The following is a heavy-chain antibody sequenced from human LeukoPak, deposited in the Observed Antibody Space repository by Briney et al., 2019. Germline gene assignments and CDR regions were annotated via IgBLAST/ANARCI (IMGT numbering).Heavy chain of an antibody. CDR2: IRSSSIYK. J-gene: IGHJ4*02. Sequence: PGGSLRLSCAAYGFTFNSGSINSVRQAPGRGLEWVSSIRSSSIYKYYADSVKGRFTISRDNAKNTLKLKMNSLRAEDTAVYYCASVNRDNYGSLFDYWGQGPGVTVSS. CDR3: ASVNRDNYGSLFDY. D-gene: IGHD3-10*01. V-gene: IGHV3-21*01. CDR1: GFTFNSGS.